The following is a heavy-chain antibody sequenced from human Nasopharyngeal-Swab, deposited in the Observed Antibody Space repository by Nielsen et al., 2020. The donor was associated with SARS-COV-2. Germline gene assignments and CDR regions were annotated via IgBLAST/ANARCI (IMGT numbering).Heavy chain of an antibody. D-gene: IGHD1-14*01. CDR3: GRAGSYRIDY. CDR1: GFTFSSYW. V-gene: IGHV3-74*01. Sequence: GESLKISCAASGFTFSSYWMQWVRQPPGKGLEWVARINSDGSTKDHADSLQGRFTISRDNAKNEVYLQLNGLRDEDTAVYYCGRAGSYRIDYWGQGTLVTVSS. J-gene: IGHJ4*02. CDR2: INSDGSTK.